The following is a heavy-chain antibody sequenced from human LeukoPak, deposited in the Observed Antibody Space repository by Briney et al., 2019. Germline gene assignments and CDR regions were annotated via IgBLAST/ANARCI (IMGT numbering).Heavy chain of an antibody. D-gene: IGHD2-2*01. Sequence: ASVKVSCKASGYTFTSYDINWVRQATGQGLEWMGWMNPSSGNTGYAQKFQGRVTMTRNTSISTAYMELSSLRSEDTAVYYCARPPAYCSSTSCPIDYCYYGMDVWGQGTTVTVSS. J-gene: IGHJ6*02. CDR1: GYTFTSYD. CDR2: MNPSSGNT. V-gene: IGHV1-8*01. CDR3: ARPPAYCSSTSCPIDYCYYGMDV.